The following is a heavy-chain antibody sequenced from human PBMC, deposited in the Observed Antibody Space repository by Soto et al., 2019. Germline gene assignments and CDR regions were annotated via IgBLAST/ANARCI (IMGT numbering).Heavy chain of an antibody. J-gene: IGHJ4*02. CDR1: GFTFSDSA. V-gene: IGHV3-73*02. D-gene: IGHD1-26*01. Sequence: EVQLVEAGGGLVQPGGSLNLSCAASGFTFSDSAMHWVRQASGKGLEWVGRIRSKANSYATVYAASVKGRFTISRDDSKNTAYLQMNSLKTEDTAVYYCARLWSEREPNFDHWGQGTLVTVSS. CDR2: IRSKANSYAT. CDR3: ARLWSEREPNFDH.